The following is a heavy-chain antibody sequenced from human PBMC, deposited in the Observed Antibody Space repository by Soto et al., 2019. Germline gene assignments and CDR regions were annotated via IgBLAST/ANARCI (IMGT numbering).Heavy chain of an antibody. D-gene: IGHD5-12*01. CDR2: IYSGGST. V-gene: IGHV3-53*04. CDR3: ARSLLEMATLTSPLYYFDY. J-gene: IGHJ4*02. Sequence: EVQLVESGGGLVQPGGSLRLSCAASGFTVSSNYMSWVRQAPGKGLEWVSVIYSGGSTYYADSVKGRFTISRHNSKKTLYLQMNIHRAEDTAVYYCARSLLEMATLTSPLYYFDYWGPGTLVTVSS. CDR1: GFTVSSNY.